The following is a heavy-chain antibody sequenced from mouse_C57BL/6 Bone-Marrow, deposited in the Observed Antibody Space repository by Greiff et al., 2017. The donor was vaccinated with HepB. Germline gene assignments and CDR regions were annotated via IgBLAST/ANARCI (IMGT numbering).Heavy chain of an antibody. V-gene: IGHV1-52*01. CDR3: ARSGAYYSNPWYFDV. CDR2: IDPSDSET. Sequence: VQLQQPGAELVRPGSSVKLSCKASGYTFTSYWMHWVKQRPIQGLEWIGNIDPSDSETHYNQKFKDKATLTVDKSSSTAYMQLSSLTSEDSAVYHCARSGAYYSNPWYFDVWGTGTTVTVSS. D-gene: IGHD2-5*01. J-gene: IGHJ1*03. CDR1: GYTFTSYW.